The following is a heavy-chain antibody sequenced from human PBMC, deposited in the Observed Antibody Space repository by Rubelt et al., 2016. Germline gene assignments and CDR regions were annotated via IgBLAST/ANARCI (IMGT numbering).Heavy chain of an antibody. CDR3: ATELGQHRFDY. V-gene: IGHV3-30*04. CDR2: VSYDGGNK. D-gene: IGHD6-13*01. Sequence: NGGEWVAVVSYDGGNKNYADSVKGRFTISRDNSKNTLYLQMNSLRPEDTAVYYCATELGQHRFDYWGQGTLVTVSS. J-gene: IGHJ4*02.